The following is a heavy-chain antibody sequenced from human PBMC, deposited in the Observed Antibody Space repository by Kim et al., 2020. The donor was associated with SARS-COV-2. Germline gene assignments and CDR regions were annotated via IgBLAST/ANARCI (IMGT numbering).Heavy chain of an antibody. CDR3: AKDATYYDILTGYYPDY. D-gene: IGHD3-9*01. J-gene: IGHJ4*02. V-gene: IGHV3-30*02. Sequence: KGRFTNSRDNSKNTLSLKMNTLRAEDTAVYYCAKDATYYDILTGYYPDYWGQGTLVTVSS.